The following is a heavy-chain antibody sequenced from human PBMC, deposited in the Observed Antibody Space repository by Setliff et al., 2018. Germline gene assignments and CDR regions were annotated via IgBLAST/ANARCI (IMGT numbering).Heavy chain of an antibody. CDR1: GVDVIERLYY. D-gene: IGHD3-3*01. Sequence: PSETLSLTCSASGVDVIERLYYWSWVRRSPGKGLEWIGTRYYTGTTFYNPSLESRVAVSLDASEKKFSLNLRSVTTADTAVYYCARHFYPPDFFAHWGQGLLVTVSS. CDR3: ARHFYPPDFFAH. J-gene: IGHJ4*02. V-gene: IGHV4-39*01. CDR2: RYYTGTT.